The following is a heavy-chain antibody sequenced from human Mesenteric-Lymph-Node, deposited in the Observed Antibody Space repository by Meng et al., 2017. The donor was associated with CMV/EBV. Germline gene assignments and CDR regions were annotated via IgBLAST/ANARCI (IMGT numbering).Heavy chain of an antibody. J-gene: IGHJ6*02. CDR3: ATVREGSYDFWSGYYNYYYGMDV. Sequence: GESLKISCAASGFTFSSYGMHWVRQAPGKGLEWVAVIWYDGSNKYYADSVKGRFTISRDNSKNTLYLQMNSLRAEDTAVYYCATVREGSYDFWSGYYNYYYGMDVWGQGTTVTVSS. CDR2: IWYDGSNK. V-gene: IGHV3-33*01. D-gene: IGHD3-3*01. CDR1: GFTFSSYG.